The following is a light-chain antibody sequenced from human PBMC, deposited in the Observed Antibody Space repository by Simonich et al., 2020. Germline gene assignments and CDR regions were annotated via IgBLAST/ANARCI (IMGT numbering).Light chain of an antibody. V-gene: IGLV2-14*01. J-gene: IGLJ2*01. CDR3: SSYTSSSTFEV. CDR1: SRDVGGYHY. CDR2: EVI. Sequence: QSALTQPVSVSGSPGQSITISCPGTSRDVGGYHYVFGYQQHPGKAPKLMIYEVIKRPSGVPNRFSGSKSGNTASLTISGLQAEDEADYYCSSYTSSSTFEVFGGGTKLTVL.